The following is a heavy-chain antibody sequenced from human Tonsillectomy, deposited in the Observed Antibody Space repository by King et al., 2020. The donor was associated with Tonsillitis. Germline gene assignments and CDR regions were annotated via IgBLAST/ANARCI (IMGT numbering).Heavy chain of an antibody. D-gene: IGHD3-22*01. J-gene: IGHJ4*02. Sequence: VQLVESGGGLVQPGGSLRLSCAASGFTFSSYAMSWVRQAPGKGLEWVSAISGSGGSTYYADSVKGRFTISRDNSKNTLYLQMNSLRAEDTAVYYCAKQPGGYSYSSGYSFIGRYFYSSGQGTLVTVSS. V-gene: IGHV3-23*04. CDR1: GFTFSSYA. CDR2: ISGSGGST. CDR3: AKQPGGYSYSSGYSFIGRYFYS.